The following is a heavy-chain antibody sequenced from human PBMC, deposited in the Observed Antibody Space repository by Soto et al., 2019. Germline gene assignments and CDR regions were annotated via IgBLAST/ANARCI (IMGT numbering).Heavy chain of an antibody. Sequence: PSETLSLTCAVCGGSFSGYYWSWIRQPPGKGLEWIGEINHSGSTNYNPSLKSRVTISVDTSKNQFSLKLSSVTAADTAVYYCARVFCRGWPIYYYYYYMDVWGKGTTVTVSS. D-gene: IGHD6-19*01. CDR2: INHSGST. CDR3: ARVFCRGWPIYYYYYYMDV. V-gene: IGHV4-34*01. J-gene: IGHJ6*03. CDR1: GGSFSGYY.